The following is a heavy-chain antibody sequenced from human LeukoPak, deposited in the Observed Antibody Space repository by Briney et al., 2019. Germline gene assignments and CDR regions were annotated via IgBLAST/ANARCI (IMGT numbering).Heavy chain of an antibody. CDR1: GFTFSSYA. D-gene: IGHD6-13*01. CDR2: ISGSGGST. CDR3: AKAQISSSPPGWFDP. Sequence: PGGSLRLSCAASGFTFSSYAMSWVRQAPGKGLEWVSAISGSGGSTYYADSVKGRFTISRDNSKTTLYLQMNSLRAEDTAVYYCAKAQISSSPPGWFDPWGQGTLVTVSS. V-gene: IGHV3-23*01. J-gene: IGHJ5*02.